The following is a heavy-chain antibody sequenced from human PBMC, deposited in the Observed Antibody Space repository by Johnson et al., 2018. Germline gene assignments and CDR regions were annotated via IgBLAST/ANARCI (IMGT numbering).Heavy chain of an antibody. J-gene: IGHJ6*02. CDR1: GFTFSSYA. CDR2: LSGSGGST. D-gene: IGHD3-3*01. V-gene: IGHV3-23*04. Sequence: VQLVESGGGLIQPEGSLRLSCAASGFTFSSYAMSWVRQAPGKGLEWVSALSGSGGSTYSADSVKGRVTITRDKSKTTLYLQMNSLRAEDTAVYYCARQFITIFGVVILGYYGMDVWGQGTTVTVSS. CDR3: ARQFITIFGVVILGYYGMDV.